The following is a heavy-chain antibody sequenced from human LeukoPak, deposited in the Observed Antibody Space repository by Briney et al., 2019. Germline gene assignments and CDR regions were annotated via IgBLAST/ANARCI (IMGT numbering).Heavy chain of an antibody. Sequence: GESLKISCKGSGYTFSTYWIAWVRQMPGKGLEWMGIIYPGDSDTRYSPSFQGQVTISADKSNTAYPQWSSLKASDTAIYYCARHGTAGYGSQYYFDYWGQGTLVTVSS. CDR2: IYPGDSDT. CDR3: ARHGTAGYGSQYYFDY. J-gene: IGHJ4*02. CDR1: GYTFSTYW. V-gene: IGHV5-51*01. D-gene: IGHD3-10*01.